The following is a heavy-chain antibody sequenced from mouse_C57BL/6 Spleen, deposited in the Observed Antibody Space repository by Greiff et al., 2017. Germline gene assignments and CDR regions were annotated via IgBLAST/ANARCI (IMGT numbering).Heavy chain of an antibody. D-gene: IGHD1-1*01. Sequence: EVQLQQSGPELVKPGASVTIPCKASGYTFTDYNMDWVKQSHGKSLEWIGDINPNNGGTIYNQKFKGKDTLTVDKSSSTAYMELLSLTSEDTAVYYCARESTTVVEGFDYWGKGTTLTVSS. CDR2: INPNNGGT. J-gene: IGHJ2*01. V-gene: IGHV1-18*01. CDR3: ARESTTVVEGFDY. CDR1: GYTFTDYN.